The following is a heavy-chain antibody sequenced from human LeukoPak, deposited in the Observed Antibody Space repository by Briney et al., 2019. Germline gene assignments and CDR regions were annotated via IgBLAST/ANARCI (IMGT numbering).Heavy chain of an antibody. J-gene: IGHJ4*02. CDR2: IEPDGSGK. CDR3: VTSWVRQQRDF. V-gene: IGHV3-7*01. D-gene: IGHD3-10*01. CDR1: GFTFSSYW. Sequence: KAGGSLRLSCAASGFTFSSYWMHWVRQAPGKGLEWVADIEPDGSGKTYVDSVKGRFTISRDNAQQSLYLQMDTLTAEDTAVYYCVTSWVRQQRDFWGQGTLVTVSS.